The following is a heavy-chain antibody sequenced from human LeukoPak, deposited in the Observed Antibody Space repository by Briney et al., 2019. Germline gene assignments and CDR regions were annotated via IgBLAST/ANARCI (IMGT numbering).Heavy chain of an antibody. Sequence: SQSLSPTRTVAGGSISSSSYYWGWIREPPWKGLEWIGSIYSSRSTHYNPSLKSRVTISVDTSKNHFSLKLRSVSGADSAVYYLARRDYCYGSSGYGSCFDYWGQGTLVTVSS. V-gene: IGHV4-39*02. J-gene: IGHJ4*02. D-gene: IGHD3-22*01. CDR3: ARRDYCYGSSGYGSCFDY. CDR2: IYSSRST. CDR1: GGSISSSSYY.